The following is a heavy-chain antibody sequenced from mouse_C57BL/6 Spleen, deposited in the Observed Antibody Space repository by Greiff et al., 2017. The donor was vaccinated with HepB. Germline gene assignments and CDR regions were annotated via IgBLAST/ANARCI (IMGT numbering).Heavy chain of an antibody. CDR1: GYTFTSYW. Sequence: QVQLQQPGAELVRPGSSVKLSCKASGYTFTSYWMDWVKQRPGQGLEWIGNIYPSDSETHYNQKFKDKATLTVDKSSSTAYMQLSSLTSEDSAVYYCARWDGKPFDYWGQGTTLTVSS. CDR3: ARWDGKPFDY. D-gene: IGHD2-1*01. V-gene: IGHV1-61*01. J-gene: IGHJ2*01. CDR2: IYPSDSET.